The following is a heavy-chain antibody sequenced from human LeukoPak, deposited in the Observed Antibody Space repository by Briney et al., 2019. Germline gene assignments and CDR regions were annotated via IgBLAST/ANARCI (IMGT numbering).Heavy chain of an antibody. D-gene: IGHD3-10*01. Sequence: SETLSLTCTVSGGSISSSSYYWSWIRQPPGKGLEWIGYIYYSGSTNYNPSLKSRVTISVDTSKNQFSLKLSSVTAADTAVYYCARLSSGSYYTFFDYWGQGTLVTVSS. CDR3: ARLSSGSYYTFFDY. J-gene: IGHJ4*02. V-gene: IGHV4-61*05. CDR1: GGSISSSSYY. CDR2: IYYSGST.